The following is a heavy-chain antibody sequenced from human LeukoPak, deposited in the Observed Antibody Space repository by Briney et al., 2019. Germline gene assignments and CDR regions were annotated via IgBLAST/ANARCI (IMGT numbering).Heavy chain of an antibody. J-gene: IGHJ4*02. D-gene: IGHD4-23*01. Sequence: PSETLSLTCTVSGGSISSYYWSWIRQPPGKGLEWIGYIFYSGDTNYNPSLESRVTISITTSKNQFSLKLSSVTAADTAVYYCARGEYGGNPFDHWGQGTLVTASS. CDR1: GGSISSYY. CDR3: ARGEYGGNPFDH. CDR2: IFYSGDT. V-gene: IGHV4-59*01.